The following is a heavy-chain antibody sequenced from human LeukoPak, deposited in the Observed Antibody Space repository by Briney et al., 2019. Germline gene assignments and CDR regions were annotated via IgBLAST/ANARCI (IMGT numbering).Heavy chain of an antibody. D-gene: IGHD2-8*01. Sequence: QTGGSLRLSCAASGFIFSSYSMNWVRQAPGKGLEWVSYISSSSNAIYYADSVKGRFAISRDNSKNTLYLQMNSLRAEDTAVYYCARVWAVLMVYASLYSWGQGTLVTVSS. CDR2: ISSSSNAI. V-gene: IGHV3-48*01. CDR3: ARVWAVLMVYASLYS. J-gene: IGHJ4*02. CDR1: GFIFSSYS.